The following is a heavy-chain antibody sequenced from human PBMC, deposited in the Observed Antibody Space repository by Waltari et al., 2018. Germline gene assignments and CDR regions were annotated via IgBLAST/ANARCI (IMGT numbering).Heavy chain of an antibody. CDR1: GYIFTTWW. Sequence: HVQLVQSRSELTKSRDSVQMSCKASGYIFTTWWINWVRQAPGQGLEWRGWINTDSGTPTYVQGVSGRFVFSLDTSVSTAYLQISSLKAEDSAIYYCARGGGTFSKPQYFDSWGQGTRVTVSS. J-gene: IGHJ4*02. D-gene: IGHD1-26*01. V-gene: IGHV7-4-1*02. CDR3: ARGGGTFSKPQYFDS. CDR2: INTDSGTP.